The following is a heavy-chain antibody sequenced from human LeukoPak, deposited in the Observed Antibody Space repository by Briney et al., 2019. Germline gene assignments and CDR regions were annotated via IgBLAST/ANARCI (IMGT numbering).Heavy chain of an antibody. J-gene: IGHJ5*02. V-gene: IGHV4-34*01. Sequence: PSETLSLTCAVYGGSFSGYYWSWIRQPPGKGLEWIGEINHSGSTNYNPSLKSRVTISVDTSKNQFSLKLSSVTAADTAVYYCASGQVVYDFCSGYYPNWFDPWGQGTLVTVSS. D-gene: IGHD3-3*01. CDR3: ASGQVVYDFCSGYYPNWFDP. CDR1: GGSFSGYY. CDR2: INHSGST.